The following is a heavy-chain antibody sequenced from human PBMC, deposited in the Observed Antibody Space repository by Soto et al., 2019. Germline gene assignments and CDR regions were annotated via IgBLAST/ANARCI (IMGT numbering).Heavy chain of an antibody. J-gene: IGHJ5*02. V-gene: IGHV1-18*01. D-gene: IGHD2-2*01. Sequence: QVQLVQSGAEVKQPGASVKVSCKASGFTFTHYGFSWVRQAPGQGLELMGWISAYNGNTYYAQKLQDRVTLTTDTSTSTFYMDLRSRISDDTAMYYCASTPPPSGYCDSTSCQNWSAHWGQGTLVTVSS. CDR2: ISAYNGNT. CDR3: ASTPPPSGYCDSTSCQNWSAH. CDR1: GFTFTHYG.